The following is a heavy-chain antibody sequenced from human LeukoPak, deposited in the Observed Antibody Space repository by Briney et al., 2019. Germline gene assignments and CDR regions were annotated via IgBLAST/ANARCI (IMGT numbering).Heavy chain of an antibody. V-gene: IGHV3-30*18. Sequence: GGSLRLSCAASGFTFSSYGMHWVRQAPGKGLEWVAVISYDGSNKYYADSVKGRFTISRDNSKNTLYLQMNSLRAEDTAVYYCAKDIDIAAAGIRFYGMDVWGQGTTITVSS. D-gene: IGHD6-13*01. CDR2: ISYDGSNK. CDR1: GFTFSSYG. CDR3: AKDIDIAAAGIRFYGMDV. J-gene: IGHJ6*02.